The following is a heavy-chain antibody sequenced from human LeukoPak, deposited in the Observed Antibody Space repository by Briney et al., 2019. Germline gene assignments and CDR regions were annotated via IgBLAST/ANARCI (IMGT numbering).Heavy chain of an antibody. V-gene: IGHV4-59*01. Sequence: KTSETLSLTCTVSGGSISSYYWSWIRQPPGEGLEWIGYIYYSGSTNYNPSLKSRVTISVDTSKNQFSLKLSSVTAADTAVYYCAGGWPTFDYWGQGTLVTVSS. CDR2: IYYSGST. D-gene: IGHD6-19*01. J-gene: IGHJ4*02. CDR3: AGGWPTFDY. CDR1: GGSISSYY.